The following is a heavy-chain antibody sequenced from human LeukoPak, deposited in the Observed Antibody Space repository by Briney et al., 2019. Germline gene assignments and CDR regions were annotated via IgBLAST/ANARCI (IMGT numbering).Heavy chain of an antibody. Sequence: SETLSLTCAVYGGSCDDYYCSWIRQPPGKGLEWIGEIHPHGIFYYNSSLMSRVTISIDTSKRRFSLRLTSVTAADTAFYFCARGRDRSKAGDLWGQGSLVTVSS. CDR3: ARGRDRSKAGDL. D-gene: IGHD5-24*01. J-gene: IGHJ5*02. CDR1: GGSCDDYY. CDR2: IHPHGIF. V-gene: IGHV4-34*01.